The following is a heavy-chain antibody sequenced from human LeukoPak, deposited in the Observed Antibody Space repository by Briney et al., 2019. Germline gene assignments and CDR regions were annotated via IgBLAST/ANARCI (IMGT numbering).Heavy chain of an antibody. V-gene: IGHV4-4*07. CDR2: IYTSGST. CDR1: GFTFSSYW. CDR3: ARAISGWSYYFDY. D-gene: IGHD6-19*01. J-gene: IGHJ4*02. Sequence: GSLRLSCAASGFTFSSYWMSWIRQPAGKGLEWIGRIYTSGSTNYNPSLKSRVTISVDTSKNQFSLKLSSVTAADTAVYYCARAISGWSYYFDYWGQGTLVTVSS.